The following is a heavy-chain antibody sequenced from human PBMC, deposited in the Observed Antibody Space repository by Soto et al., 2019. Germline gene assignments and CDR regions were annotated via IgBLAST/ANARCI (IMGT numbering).Heavy chain of an antibody. CDR1: GFTFSSFA. D-gene: IGHD1-26*01. V-gene: IGHV3-23*01. CDR3: VRNRVGTAASGVYWYSDV. J-gene: IGHJ2*01. Sequence: EVQLLESGGGLVQPGGSLRLSCAASGFTFSSFAMNWVRQAPGKGLEWVSGVSGEGDATFSADSVKGRFTISRVQSKNTLYLQMISLRAEDTAVYYCVRNRVGTAASGVYWYSDVWGRGTLVTVSS. CDR2: VSGEGDAT.